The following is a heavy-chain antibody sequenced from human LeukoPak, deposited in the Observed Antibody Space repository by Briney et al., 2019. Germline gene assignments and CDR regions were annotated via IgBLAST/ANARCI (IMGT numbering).Heavy chain of an antibody. CDR1: GFTFSSYW. Sequence: GGSLRLSCAASGFTFSSYWMSWVRQAPGKGLEWVASIKQDGSEKYYVDSVKGRFTISRDNAKNSLYLQMNSLRAEDTAVYYCVLSTRYSYADYWGQGTLVTVSS. CDR3: VLSTRYSYADY. J-gene: IGHJ4*02. V-gene: IGHV3-7*01. CDR2: IKQDGSEK. D-gene: IGHD5-18*01.